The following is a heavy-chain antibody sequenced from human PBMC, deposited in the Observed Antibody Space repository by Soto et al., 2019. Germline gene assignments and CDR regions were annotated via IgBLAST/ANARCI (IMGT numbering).Heavy chain of an antibody. Sequence: ASVKVSCKASGGTFSSYAISWVRQAPGQGLEWMGGIIPIFGTANYAQKFQGRVTITADESTSTAYMELSSLRSEDTAVYYCARVEFRETKCCYYYGMDVWGQGTTVTVSS. V-gene: IGHV1-69*13. J-gene: IGHJ6*02. CDR1: GGTFSSYA. CDR2: IIPIFGTA. D-gene: IGHD3-10*01. CDR3: ARVEFRETKCCYYYGMDV.